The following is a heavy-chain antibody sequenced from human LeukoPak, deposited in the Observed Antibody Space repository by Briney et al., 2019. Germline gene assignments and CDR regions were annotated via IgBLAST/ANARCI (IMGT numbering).Heavy chain of an antibody. CDR2: INHSGST. CDR1: GGSFSGYY. V-gene: IGHV4-34*01. J-gene: IGHJ4*02. D-gene: IGHD3-9*01. CDR3: AAGYYDTLTGYYPLDY. Sequence: PSETLSLTCAVYGGSFSGYYWSWIRQPPGKGLEWIGEINHSGSTNYNPSLKSRVTISVDTSKNQFSLKLSSVTAADTAVYYCAAGYYDTLTGYYPLDYWGQGTLVTVSS.